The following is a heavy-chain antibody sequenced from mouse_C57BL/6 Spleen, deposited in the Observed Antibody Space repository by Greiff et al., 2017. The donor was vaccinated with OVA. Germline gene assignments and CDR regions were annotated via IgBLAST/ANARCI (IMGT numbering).Heavy chain of an antibody. CDR3: ARGGVVFDD. Sequence: VQLKESGPGLVKPSQSLSLTCSVTGYSITSGYYWNWIRQFPGNKLEWMGYISYDGSNNYNPSLKNRISITRDTSKNQFFLKLNSVTTEDTATYYCARGGVVFDDWGQGTTLTVSS. CDR2: ISYDGSN. J-gene: IGHJ2*01. D-gene: IGHD1-1*02. CDR1: GYSITSGYY. V-gene: IGHV3-6*01.